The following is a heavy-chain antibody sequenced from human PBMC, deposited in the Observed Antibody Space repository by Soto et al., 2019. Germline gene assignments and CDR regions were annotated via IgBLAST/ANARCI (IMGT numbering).Heavy chain of an antibody. D-gene: IGHD3-10*01. Sequence: ASVKVSCKASGYTFTSYGLSWVRQAPGQGLEWMGWISGYNGNTNYALKFQGRVTMTTDTSTSTVYMELRSLRSDDTAVYYCARDGVPYGSGSYYNRRNNDYYYGMDVWGQGTTVTV. CDR3: ARDGVPYGSGSYYNRRNNDYYYGMDV. CDR1: GYTFTSYG. V-gene: IGHV1-18*01. CDR2: ISGYNGNT. J-gene: IGHJ6*02.